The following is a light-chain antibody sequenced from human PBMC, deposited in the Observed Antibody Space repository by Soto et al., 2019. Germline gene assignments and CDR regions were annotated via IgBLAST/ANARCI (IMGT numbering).Light chain of an antibody. CDR2: DVS. V-gene: IGLV2-11*01. J-gene: IGLJ1*01. CDR3: CSYAGSYTFV. Sequence: HSALTXPRSVSGSPGQSVTISCTGTSSDVGVYNYVSWYQQYPGKAPKIMIYDVSKRPSGVPDRFSGSKSDNTASLTISGLQAEDEADYYCCSYAGSYTFVFGIGTKVTVL. CDR1: SSDVGVYNY.